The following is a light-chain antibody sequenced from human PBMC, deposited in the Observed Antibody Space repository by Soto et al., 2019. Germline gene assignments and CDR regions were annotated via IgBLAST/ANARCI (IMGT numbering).Light chain of an antibody. V-gene: IGKV3-11*01. CDR2: DAS. CDR1: QSVSSY. J-gene: IGKJ4*01. CDR3: QQRSNWPPKLT. Sequence: EIVLAQSPATLSLSPGERATLSCRASQSVSSYLAWYQQKPGQAPRLLIYDASNRATGIPARFSGSGSGTDFTLTISSLEPEDFAVYYCQQRSNWPPKLTFGGGTKVEIK.